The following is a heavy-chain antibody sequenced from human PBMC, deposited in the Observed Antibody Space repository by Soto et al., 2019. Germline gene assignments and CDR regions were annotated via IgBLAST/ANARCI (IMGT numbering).Heavy chain of an antibody. Sequence: PSETLSLTCTVSGGSISSSSYYWGWIRQPPGKGLEWIGSIYYSGSTYYNPSLKSRVTISVDTSKNQFSLKLSSVTAADTAVYYCASGSTYRYSLAGGGRRRSWFDPWGQGTLVTVSS. CDR1: GGSISSSSYY. D-gene: IGHD1-26*01. CDR2: IYYSGST. V-gene: IGHV4-39*01. CDR3: ASGSTYRYSLAGGGRRRSWFDP. J-gene: IGHJ5*02.